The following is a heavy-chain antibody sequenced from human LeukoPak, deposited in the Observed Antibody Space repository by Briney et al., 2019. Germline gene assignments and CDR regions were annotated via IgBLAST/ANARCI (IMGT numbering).Heavy chain of an antibody. Sequence: PGGSPRLSCAASGFTFSGSAMHRGRQASGKGLEWLGRIRSKANTYATAYAASVKGRFTISRDDSNNTAYLQMNSLKTEDTAVYYCTRRDSSVYYFDYWGQGTLVTVSS. CDR1: GFTFSGSA. CDR3: TRRDSSVYYFDY. D-gene: IGHD6-19*01. J-gene: IGHJ4*02. CDR2: IRSKANTYAT. V-gene: IGHV3-73*01.